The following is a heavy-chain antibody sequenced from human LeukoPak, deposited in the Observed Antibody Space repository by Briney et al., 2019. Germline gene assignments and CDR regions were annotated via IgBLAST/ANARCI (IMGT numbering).Heavy chain of an antibody. D-gene: IGHD6-13*01. CDR1: GYTFTASA. V-gene: IGHV1-3*01. CDR2: INAGNGNT. CDR3: ARDPRIESPGAGFDY. J-gene: IGHJ4*02. Sequence: GASVKVSCKASGYTFTASAMHWVRQAPGQRLEWMGWINAGNGNTKYSQKFQGRVTISRDTSASTAYMEVSSLRSEDTAVYYCARDPRIESPGAGFDYWGQGTLVTVSS.